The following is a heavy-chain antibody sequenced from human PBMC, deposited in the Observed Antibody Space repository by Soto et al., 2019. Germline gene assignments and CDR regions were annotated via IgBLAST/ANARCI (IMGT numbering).Heavy chain of an antibody. J-gene: IGHJ4*02. CDR3: ANGYSYGSSFAY. CDR2: INPNSGGT. CDR1: GSRVPGYY. Sequence: VACRGAGSRVPGYYMLWVRQAPGQGLEWMGWINPNSGGTNYAQKFQGRVTMTRDTSISTAYMELSRLRSDDTAVYYCANGYSYGSSFAYWGQGTLVPVSS. D-gene: IGHD5-18*01. V-gene: IGHV1-2*02.